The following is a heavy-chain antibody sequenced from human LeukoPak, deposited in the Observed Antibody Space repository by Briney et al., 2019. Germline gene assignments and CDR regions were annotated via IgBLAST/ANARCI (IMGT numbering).Heavy chain of an antibody. CDR3: VKGTSTKYYYYGMDV. CDR2: INSNGGST. J-gene: IGHJ6*02. D-gene: IGHD2-2*01. V-gene: IGHV3-64D*06. CDR1: GFAFSNYA. Sequence: GGSLRLSCSASGFAFSNYATHWVRQAPGKGLEYVAGINSNGGSTFYADSVKGRFTMSGDNSKNTLYLQMSSLRAEDTAVYYCVKGTSTKYYYYGMDVWGQGATVTVSS.